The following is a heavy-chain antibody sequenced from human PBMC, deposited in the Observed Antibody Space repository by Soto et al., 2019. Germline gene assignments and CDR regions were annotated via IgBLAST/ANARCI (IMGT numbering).Heavy chain of an antibody. J-gene: IGHJ4*02. D-gene: IGHD3-16*02. CDR1: GGSISSYD. CDR3: AREVITFGGVIVPQFDY. CDR2: IYTSGST. Sequence: SETLCLTCTVSGGSISSYDWSWIRQPAGQGLEWIGRIYTSGSTNYNPSLKTRVTLSVDTSKNQFSLTLSSVTAAEKAVYYCAREVITFGGVIVPQFDYWGQGPILTVS. V-gene: IGHV4-4*07.